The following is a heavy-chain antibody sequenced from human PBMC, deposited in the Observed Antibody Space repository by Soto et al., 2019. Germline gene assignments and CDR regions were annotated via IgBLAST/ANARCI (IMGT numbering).Heavy chain of an antibody. CDR2: MYFSGSA. Sequence: SETLSLTCNVSGASVSHGYGSWIRQPPGKGLEWIGFMYFSGSANYNPSLKSRVTISVDTSKNQFSLKLSSVTAADTAVYYCARRYSGYGDYWGQGTLVTVSS. V-gene: IGHV4-59*08. CDR3: ARRYSGYGDY. J-gene: IGHJ4*02. D-gene: IGHD5-12*01. CDR1: GASVSHGY.